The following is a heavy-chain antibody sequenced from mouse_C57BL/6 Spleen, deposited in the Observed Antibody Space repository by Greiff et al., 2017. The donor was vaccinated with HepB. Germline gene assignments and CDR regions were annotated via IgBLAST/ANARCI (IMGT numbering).Heavy chain of an antibody. Sequence: QVQLQQPGAELVRPGSSVKLSCKASGYTFTSYWMDWVKQRPGQGLEWIGNIYPSDSETHYNQKFKDKATLTVDKSSSTAYMQLSSLTSEDSAVYYCARREGGYYEYFDVWGTGTTVTVSS. CDR3: ARREGGYYEYFDV. CDR1: GYTFTSYW. CDR2: IYPSDSET. V-gene: IGHV1-61*01. D-gene: IGHD2-3*01. J-gene: IGHJ1*03.